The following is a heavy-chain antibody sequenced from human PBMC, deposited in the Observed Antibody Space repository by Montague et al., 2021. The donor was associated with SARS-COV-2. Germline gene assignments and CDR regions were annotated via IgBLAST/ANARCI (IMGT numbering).Heavy chain of an antibody. CDR2: IYHSGST. D-gene: IGHD6-13*01. V-gene: IGHV4-4*02. CDR1: GGSISSSNW. CDR3: ARDRRSWFPPYYYGMDV. J-gene: IGHJ6*02. Sequence: SETLSLTCAVSGGSISSSNWWSWVRQPPGKGLEWIGGIYHSGSTNYNPSLKSRVTISVDKSKNQFSLKPSSVTAADTAVYYCARDRRSWFPPYYYGMDVWGQGTTVTVSS.